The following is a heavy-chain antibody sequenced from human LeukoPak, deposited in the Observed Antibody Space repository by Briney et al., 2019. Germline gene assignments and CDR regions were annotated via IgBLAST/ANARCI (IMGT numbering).Heavy chain of an antibody. D-gene: IGHD5-18*01. Sequence: ASVKVSCKVSGYTLTELSMHWVRQAPGKGLEWMGRFDPEDGETIYAQKFQGGVTMTEDTSTNTAYMELSSLRAEDTAVYYCASARGSNYGSLGDWGQGTLVTVSS. V-gene: IGHV1-24*01. CDR3: ASARGSNYGSLGD. CDR1: GYTLTELS. J-gene: IGHJ1*01. CDR2: FDPEDGET.